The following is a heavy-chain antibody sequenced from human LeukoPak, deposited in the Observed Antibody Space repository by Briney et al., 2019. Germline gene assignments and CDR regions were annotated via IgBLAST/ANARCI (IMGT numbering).Heavy chain of an antibody. Sequence: PGGSLRLSCAVSGLTFNNYAMSWVRQAPGKGLEWVSGISGRGASKYYADSVKGRFTISRDNSKNTLFLHMNSLRAEDTAVYSCAKGYYGSGSYGWFDYWGQGTLVTVSS. D-gene: IGHD3-10*01. CDR3: AKGYYGSGSYGWFDY. J-gene: IGHJ4*02. V-gene: IGHV3-23*01. CDR2: ISGRGASK. CDR1: GLTFNNYA.